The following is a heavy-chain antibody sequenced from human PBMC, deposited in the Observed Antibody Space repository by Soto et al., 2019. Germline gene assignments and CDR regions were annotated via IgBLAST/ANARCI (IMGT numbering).Heavy chain of an antibody. J-gene: IGHJ6*02. D-gene: IGHD3-10*02. Sequence: PSETLSLTCIVSGASITSGDYYWSWIRQPPGKGLEWIGFIYHTGNTYYNPSLKSRLTMSVDTSKNQFSLNLHSVTAADTAVYYCASVRGGYYYAMDGWGQGTTVT. CDR2: IYHTGNT. V-gene: IGHV4-30-4*01. CDR3: ASVRGGYYYAMDG. CDR1: GASITSGDYY.